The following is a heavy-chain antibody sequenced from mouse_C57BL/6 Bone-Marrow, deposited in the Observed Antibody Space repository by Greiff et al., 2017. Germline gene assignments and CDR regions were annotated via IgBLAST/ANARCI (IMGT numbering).Heavy chain of an antibody. Sequence: EVKLQQSGPVLVKPGASVKMSCKASGYPFTDYYMNWVKQSHGKSLEWIGVIKPYKGGTSYNQKFKGKATLTVDKSSSTAYMELNSLTSEDSAVYYCARGVITTVVAHWYFGVWGTGTTVSVSS. J-gene: IGHJ1*03. CDR2: IKPYKGGT. D-gene: IGHD1-1*01. CDR3: ARGVITTVVAHWYFGV. CDR1: GYPFTDYY. V-gene: IGHV1-19*01.